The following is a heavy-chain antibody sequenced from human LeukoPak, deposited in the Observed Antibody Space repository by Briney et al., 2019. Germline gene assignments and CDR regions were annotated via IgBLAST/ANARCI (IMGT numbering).Heavy chain of an antibody. D-gene: IGHD4-23*01. V-gene: IGHV1-69*05. CDR1: GYTFTSYY. CDR2: IIPIFGTA. Sequence: GASVKVSCKASGYTFTSYYMHWVRQAPGQGLEWMGGIIPIFGTANYAQKFQGRVTTTTDESTSTAYMELSSLRSEDTAVYYCARTGGTPPYYYYYMDVWGRGTLVTVSS. J-gene: IGHJ6*03. CDR3: ARTGGTPPYYYYYMDV.